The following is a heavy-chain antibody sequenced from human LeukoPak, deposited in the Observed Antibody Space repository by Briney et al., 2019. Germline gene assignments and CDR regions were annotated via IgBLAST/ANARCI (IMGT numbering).Heavy chain of an antibody. J-gene: IGHJ2*01. Sequence: SETLSLTCTVSGGSISSDHYYWGWIRQPPGKGLEWFGSIYYSGNSYYNPSLKSRVTMSVDTSKNQFSLKVSSVTAADTAVYYCAGPAGTYWYFDLWGRGTLVTVSS. V-gene: IGHV4-39*07. CDR3: AGPAGTYWYFDL. CDR1: GGSISSDHYY. CDR2: IYYSGNS. D-gene: IGHD1-26*01.